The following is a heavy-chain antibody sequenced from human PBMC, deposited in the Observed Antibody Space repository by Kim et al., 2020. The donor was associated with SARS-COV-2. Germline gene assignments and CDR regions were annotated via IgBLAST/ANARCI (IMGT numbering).Heavy chain of an antibody. CDR3: ARGPVVVAATNKALHFDY. CDR2: INAGNGNT. Sequence: ASVKVSCKASGYTFTSYAMHWVRQAPGQRLEWMGWINAGNGNTKYSQKFQGRVTITRDTSASTAYMELSSLRSEDTAVYYCARGPVVVAATNKALHFDYWGQGTLVTFSS. V-gene: IGHV1-3*01. J-gene: IGHJ4*02. D-gene: IGHD2-15*01. CDR1: GYTFTSYA.